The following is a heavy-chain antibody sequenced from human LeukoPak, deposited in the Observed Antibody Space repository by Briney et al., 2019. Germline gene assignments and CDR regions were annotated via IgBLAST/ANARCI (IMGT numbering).Heavy chain of an antibody. D-gene: IGHD3-22*01. CDR3: ARDYQEDSSGYYYDRGGFDY. V-gene: IGHV3-30-3*01. CDR2: ISYDGSNK. J-gene: IGHJ4*02. CDR1: GFTFSSYA. Sequence: TGGSLRLSCAASGFTFSSYAMHWVRQAPGKGLEWVAVISYDGSNKYYADSVKGRFTISRDNSKNTLYLQMNSLRAEDTAVYYCARDYQEDSSGYYYDRGGFDYWGQGTLVTVSS.